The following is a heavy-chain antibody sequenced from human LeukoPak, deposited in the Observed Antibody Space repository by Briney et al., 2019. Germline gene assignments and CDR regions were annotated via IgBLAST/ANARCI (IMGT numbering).Heavy chain of an antibody. CDR1: GFTFSSYA. V-gene: IGHV3-23*01. J-gene: IGHJ3*02. Sequence: GGSLRLSCAASGFTFSSYAMSLVRQAPGKGLEWVSAISGSGGSTYYADSVKGRFTISRDNSKNTLYLQMNSLRAEDTAVYYCAKGLYDSRDAFDIWGQGTMVTVSS. D-gene: IGHD3-22*01. CDR3: AKGLYDSRDAFDI. CDR2: ISGSGGST.